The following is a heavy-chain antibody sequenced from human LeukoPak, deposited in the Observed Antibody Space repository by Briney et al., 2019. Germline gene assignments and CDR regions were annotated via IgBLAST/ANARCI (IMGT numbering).Heavy chain of an antibody. V-gene: IGHV1-8*01. CDR3: ARGTTAVAFLDY. CDR1: GYTFTSYD. D-gene: IGHD6-19*01. J-gene: IGHJ4*02. Sequence: ASVKVSCMASGYTFTSYDINWVRQATGQGLEWMGWMNPNSGNTGYAQKFQGRVTMTRNTSISTAYMELSSLRSEDTAVYYCARGTTAVAFLDYWGQGTLVTVSS. CDR2: MNPNSGNT.